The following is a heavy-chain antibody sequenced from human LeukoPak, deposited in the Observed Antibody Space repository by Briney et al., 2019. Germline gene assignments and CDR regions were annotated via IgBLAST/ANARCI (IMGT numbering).Heavy chain of an antibody. CDR1: GFTFSSYG. V-gene: IGHV3-48*04. CDR3: ARDSAAPVGWYYYMDV. D-gene: IGHD6-6*01. J-gene: IGHJ6*03. Sequence: GRSLRLSCAASGFTFSSYGMHWVRQAPGKGLEWVSYISSSGSTIDYADSVKGRFTISRDNAKNSLYLQMNSLRAEDTAVYYCARDSAAPVGWYYYMDVWGKGTTVTVSS. CDR2: ISSSGSTI.